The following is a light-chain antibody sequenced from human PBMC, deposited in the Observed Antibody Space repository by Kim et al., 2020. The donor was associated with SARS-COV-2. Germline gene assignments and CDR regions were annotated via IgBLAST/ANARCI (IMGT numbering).Light chain of an antibody. Sequence: DIQMTQSPSSLSASVGDRVTITCRASQDIRNDLGWYQQNPGRAPKRLIYGASSLQSGVPSRFSGSGSGTEFTLTISSVQPEDFATYLCLQHNTYPITFGQGTRLE. J-gene: IGKJ5*01. V-gene: IGKV1-17*01. CDR2: GAS. CDR1: QDIRND. CDR3: LQHNTYPIT.